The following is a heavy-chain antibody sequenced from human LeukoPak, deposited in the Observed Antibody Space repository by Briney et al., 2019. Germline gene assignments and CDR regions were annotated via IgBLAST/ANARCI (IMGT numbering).Heavy chain of an antibody. V-gene: IGHV1-46*01. CDR3: AREKSEGGGWPNYFDY. J-gene: IGHJ4*02. D-gene: IGHD6-19*01. CDR2: INPSGGST. CDR1: VYTFTSYY. Sequence: ASVKVSCKASVYTFTSYYLHWVRQPRGQGLEGVGIINPSGGSTSYAQKFQGRVTMTRDTSTSTVYMELSSLRSEDTAVYYCAREKSEGGGWPNYFDYWGQGTLVTVSS.